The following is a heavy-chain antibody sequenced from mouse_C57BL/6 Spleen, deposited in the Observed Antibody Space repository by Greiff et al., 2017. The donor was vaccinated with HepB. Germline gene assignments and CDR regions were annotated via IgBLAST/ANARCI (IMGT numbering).Heavy chain of an antibody. V-gene: IGHV1-4*01. J-gene: IGHJ2*01. CDR3: ARAGDYFDY. Sequence: QVQLQQSGAELVRPGASVKMSCKASGYTFTSYSMHWVKQRPGQGLDWIGYINPSSGYTKYNQKFKDKATLTADKSSSTAYMQLSSLTSEDSAVYYCARAGDYFDYWGQGTTLTVSS. CDR2: INPSSGYT. CDR1: GYTFTSYS.